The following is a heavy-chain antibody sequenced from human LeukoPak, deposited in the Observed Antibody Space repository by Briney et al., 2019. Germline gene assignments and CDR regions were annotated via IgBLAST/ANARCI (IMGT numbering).Heavy chain of an antibody. Sequence: GESLKISCKGSGCSFTSYWIGWVRQMPGKGLEWMGIIYPGDSDTRYSPSFQGQVTISADKSISTAYLQWSSLKASDTAMYYCARHALPHYDFWSGYYIRENYYYYGMDVWGQGTTVTVSS. J-gene: IGHJ6*02. CDR2: IYPGDSDT. CDR1: GCSFTSYW. CDR3: ARHALPHYDFWSGYYIRENYYYYGMDV. V-gene: IGHV5-51*01. D-gene: IGHD3-3*01.